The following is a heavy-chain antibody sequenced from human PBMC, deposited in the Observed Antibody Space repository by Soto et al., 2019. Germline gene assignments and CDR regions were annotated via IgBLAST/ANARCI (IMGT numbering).Heavy chain of an antibody. Sequence: QVQLVQSGAEVKKPGASVKVSCKASGYTFTSYGISWVRQAPGQGLEWMGWISAYNGNTNYAQKLQGRVTMTTDTSTRTAYRGLRCLSSDDPAVYYCAGGYDILTGYYTEPLDYGGQGTLVTVSS. CDR2: ISAYNGNT. D-gene: IGHD3-9*01. J-gene: IGHJ4*02. CDR3: AGGYDILTGYYTEPLDY. V-gene: IGHV1-18*01. CDR1: GYTFTSYG.